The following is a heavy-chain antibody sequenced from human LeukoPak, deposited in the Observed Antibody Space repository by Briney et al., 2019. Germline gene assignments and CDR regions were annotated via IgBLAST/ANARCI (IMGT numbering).Heavy chain of an antibody. V-gene: IGHV4-61*02. D-gene: IGHD3-3*01. J-gene: IGHJ5*02. CDR2: IYTSGST. CDR1: GGSISSGSYY. Sequence: SQTLSLTCTVSGGSISSGSYYWSWIRQPAGKGLEWIGRIYTSGSTNYNPSLKSRVTMSVDTSKNQFSLKLSSVTAADTAVYYCAKEGDDFWRKGDWFDPWGQGTLVTVSS. CDR3: AKEGDDFWRKGDWFDP.